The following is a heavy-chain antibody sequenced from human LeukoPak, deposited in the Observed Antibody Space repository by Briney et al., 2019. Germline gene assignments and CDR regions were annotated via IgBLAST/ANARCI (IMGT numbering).Heavy chain of an antibody. CDR2: INHSGST. J-gene: IGHJ6*03. Sequence: PSETLSLTCAVYGGSFSGYYWSWIRQPPGKGLEWIGEINHSGSTNYNPSLKSRVTISVDTSKNQFSLKLSSVTAADTAVYYCARGGEDLVLMVYAATRDMDVWGKGTTVTVSS. CDR3: ARGGEDLVLMVYAATRDMDV. D-gene: IGHD2-8*01. V-gene: IGHV4-34*01. CDR1: GGSFSGYY.